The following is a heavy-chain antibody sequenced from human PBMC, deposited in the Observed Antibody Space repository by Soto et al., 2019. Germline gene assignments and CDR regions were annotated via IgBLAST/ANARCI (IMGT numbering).Heavy chain of an antibody. Sequence: SETLSLTCTVSGGSISSYYWSWIRQPAGKGLEWIGYIYYSGSTNYNPSLKSRVTISVDTSKNQFSLKLSSVTAADTAVYYCARERRYDFWSGYDNWFDPWGQGTLVTVSS. V-gene: IGHV4-59*01. CDR1: GGSISSYY. CDR3: ARERRYDFWSGYDNWFDP. J-gene: IGHJ5*02. CDR2: IYYSGST. D-gene: IGHD3-3*01.